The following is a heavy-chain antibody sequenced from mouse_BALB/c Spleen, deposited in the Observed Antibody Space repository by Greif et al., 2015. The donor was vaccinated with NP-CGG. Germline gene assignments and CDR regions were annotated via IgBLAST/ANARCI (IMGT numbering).Heavy chain of an antibody. Sequence: EVQLVESGGGLVKPGGSLKLSCAASGFTFSDYYMYWVRQTPGKRLEWVATISDGGSYTYYPDSVKGRFTISRDNAKNNLYLQMSSLKSEDTAMYYCARDGNYWYFDVWGAGTTVTVSS. CDR1: GFTFSDYY. D-gene: IGHD2-1*01. CDR2: ISDGGSYT. V-gene: IGHV5-4*02. J-gene: IGHJ1*01. CDR3: ARDGNYWYFDV.